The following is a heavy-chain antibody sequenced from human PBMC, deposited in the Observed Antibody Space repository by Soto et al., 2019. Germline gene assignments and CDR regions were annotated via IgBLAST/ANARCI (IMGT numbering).Heavy chain of an antibody. Sequence: ASVKVSCKASGYTFTSYAMHWLRQSPGQRLEWMGWINAGNGNTKYSQKFQGRVTITRDTSASTAYMELSSLRSEDTAVYYCAAGVEPYYYDSSGYYYGYYYGMDVWGQGTTVTVSS. CDR1: GYTFTSYA. CDR2: INAGNGNT. D-gene: IGHD3-22*01. CDR3: AAGVEPYYYDSSGYYYGYYYGMDV. J-gene: IGHJ6*02. V-gene: IGHV1-3*01.